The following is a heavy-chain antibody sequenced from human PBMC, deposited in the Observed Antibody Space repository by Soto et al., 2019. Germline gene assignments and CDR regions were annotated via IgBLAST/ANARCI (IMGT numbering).Heavy chain of an antibody. CDR2: INQSGST. CDR1: GGSFSGYY. Sequence: QVQLQQWGAGLLKPSETLSLTCAVYGGSFSGYYWSWIRQPPGKGLEWIGEINQSGSTNYNPSLTSRVTISVDTSKNQFSLKLSSVTAAATAVYYCARTYSSSWSPFDYWGQGTLVTVSS. V-gene: IGHV4-34*01. CDR3: ARTYSSSWSPFDY. J-gene: IGHJ4*02. D-gene: IGHD6-13*01.